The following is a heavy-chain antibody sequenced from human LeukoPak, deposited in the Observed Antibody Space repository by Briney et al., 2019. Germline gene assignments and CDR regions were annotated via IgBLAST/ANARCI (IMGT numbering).Heavy chain of an antibody. CDR2: ISSSGSTI. D-gene: IGHD1-1*01. V-gene: IGHV3-11*01. CDR3: ASGNWNDGRLFDY. Sequence: GGSLRLSCAASGVTFSDYYMSWIRQAPGKGLEWVSYISSSGSTIYYADSVKGRFTISRDNAKNSLYLQMNSLRAEDTAVYYCASGNWNDGRLFDYWGQGTLVTVSS. J-gene: IGHJ4*02. CDR1: GVTFSDYY.